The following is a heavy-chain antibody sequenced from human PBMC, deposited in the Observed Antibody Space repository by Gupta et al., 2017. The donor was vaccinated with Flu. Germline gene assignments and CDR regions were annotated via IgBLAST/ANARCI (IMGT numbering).Heavy chain of an antibody. CDR3: AKADHSYGYFFDY. Sequence: SSYVRSWGRQGPGKGLGWVSAISGSGGSTYYADSVKGRFTISRDNSKNTLYLQMNSLRAEDTAVYYCAKADHSYGYFFDYWGQGTLVTVSS. CDR1: SSYV. V-gene: IGHV3-23*01. J-gene: IGHJ4*02. CDR2: ISGSGGST. D-gene: IGHD5-18*01.